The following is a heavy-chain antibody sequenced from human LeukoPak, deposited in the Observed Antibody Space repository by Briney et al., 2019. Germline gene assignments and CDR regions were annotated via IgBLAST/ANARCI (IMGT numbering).Heavy chain of an antibody. CDR3: AGDTVGFDY. Sequence: PSETLSLTCTVSGGSISSYYWNWIRQPPGKGLEWIGSIFYSGGTNYNPSLKSRVSISVDTSKKQFSLKLSSVTAADTAVYYCAGDTVGFDYWGQGTLVTVSS. CDR1: GGSISSYY. J-gene: IGHJ4*02. V-gene: IGHV4-59*01. CDR2: IFYSGGT. D-gene: IGHD4-23*01.